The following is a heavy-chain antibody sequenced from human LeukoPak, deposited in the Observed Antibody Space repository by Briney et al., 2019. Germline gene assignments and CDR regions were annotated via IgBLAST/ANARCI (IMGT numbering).Heavy chain of an antibody. CDR2: INHNGNVN. Sequence: QPGGSLRLSCAASGFTFSSYRMNWARQAPRKGLEWVASINHNGNVNYYVDSVKGRFTISRDNAKNSLYLQMSNLRAEDTAVYFCARGGGLDVWGQGATVTVSS. J-gene: IGHJ6*02. CDR3: ARGGGLDV. V-gene: IGHV3-7*04. CDR1: GFTFSSYR.